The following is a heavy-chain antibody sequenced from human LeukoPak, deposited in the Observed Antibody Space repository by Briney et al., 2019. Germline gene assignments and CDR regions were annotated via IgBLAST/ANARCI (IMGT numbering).Heavy chain of an antibody. J-gene: IGHJ4*02. V-gene: IGHV3-7*01. CDR3: ARRPSLTMVRGVIPFDY. CDR2: IKQDGSDK. Sequence: GGSLRLSCAASGFTFSSYWMSWVRQAPGKGLEWVANIKQDGSDKYYVDSVKGRFTISRDNAKNSLYLQMNSLRAEDTAVYYCARRPSLTMVRGVIPFDYWGQGTLVTVSS. CDR1: GFTFSSYW. D-gene: IGHD3-10*01.